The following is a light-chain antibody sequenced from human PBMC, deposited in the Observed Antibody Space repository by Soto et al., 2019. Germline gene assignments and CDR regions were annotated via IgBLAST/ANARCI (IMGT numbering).Light chain of an antibody. J-gene: IGKJ1*01. V-gene: IGKV3-20*01. CDR2: GTS. CDR3: HQYGSLPRT. CDR1: ERVGSTY. Sequence: VLTQSPGTLSLSPGERATLSCRASERVGSTYLAWYQQKPGQAPRLLIFGTSSRATGIPDRFSGSGSGTDFALTISSLEPEDFAVYYCHQYGSLPRTFGQGNKVDIK.